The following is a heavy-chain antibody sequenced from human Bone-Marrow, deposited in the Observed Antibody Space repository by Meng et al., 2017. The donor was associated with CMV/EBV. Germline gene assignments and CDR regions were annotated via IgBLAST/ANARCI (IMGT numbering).Heavy chain of an antibody. J-gene: IGHJ4*02. V-gene: IGHV3-21*04. Sequence: GESLKISCAASGFTFSSYSMNWVRQAPGKGLEWVSSISSSSSYIYYADSVKGRFTISRDNAKNTLYLQMNSLRAEDTAVYYCAKGFTYYYDSSGYYLDYWGQGTLVTVSS. CDR3: AKGFTYYYDSSGYYLDY. CDR1: GFTFSSYS. CDR2: ISSSSSYI. D-gene: IGHD3-22*01.